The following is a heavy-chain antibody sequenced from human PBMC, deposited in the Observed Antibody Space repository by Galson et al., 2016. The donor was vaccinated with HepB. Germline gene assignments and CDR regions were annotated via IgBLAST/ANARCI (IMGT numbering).Heavy chain of an antibody. CDR3: AKERSYSDRSGHYVSHGFDV. CDR1: GFDLNTYV. V-gene: IGHV3-23*01. Sequence: SLRLSCAVSGFDLNTYVVSWVRQAPGKGLEWVSGFIDKDGSTNYAASVKGRFTISRDISQRKVYLQMNSLRAEDTATYYCAKERSYSDRSGHYVSHGFDVWGQRTMVTVSS. CDR2: FIDKDGST. J-gene: IGHJ3*01. D-gene: IGHD3-22*01.